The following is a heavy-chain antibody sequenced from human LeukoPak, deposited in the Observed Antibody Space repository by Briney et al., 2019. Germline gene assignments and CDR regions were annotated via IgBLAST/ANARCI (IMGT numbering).Heavy chain of an antibody. CDR1: GGSFSGYY. V-gene: IGHV4-34*01. D-gene: IGHD6-13*01. Sequence: SETLSLTCAVYGGSFSGYYWSWIRQPPGKGLEWIGEINHSGSTNYNPSLKSRVTISVDTSKNQFSLKLSSVTAADTAVYYCARAEKQQLVTSYYYYYMDVWGKGTTVTVSS. CDR2: INHSGST. CDR3: ARAEKQQLVTSYYYYYMDV. J-gene: IGHJ6*03.